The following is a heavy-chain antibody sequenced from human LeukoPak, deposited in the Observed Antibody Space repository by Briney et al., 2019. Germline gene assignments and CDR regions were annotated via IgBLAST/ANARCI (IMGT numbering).Heavy chain of an antibody. CDR1: GFTFSDSA. V-gene: IGHV3-73*01. CDR2: IRGKANSYAT. D-gene: IGHD6-13*01. CDR3: TRLGEYASSVYFDY. Sequence: QSGGSLRLSCAASGFTFSDSAVHWVRQASGKGLEWVGRIRGKANSYATAYVESVKGRFTISRDDSENTAYLQMNSLKAEDTAVYFCTRLGEYASSVYFDYWGQGTLVTVSS. J-gene: IGHJ4*02.